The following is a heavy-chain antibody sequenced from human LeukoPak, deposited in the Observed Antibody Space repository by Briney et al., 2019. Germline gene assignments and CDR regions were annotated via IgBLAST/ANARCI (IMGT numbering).Heavy chain of an antibody. CDR2: INPNSGGT. CDR1: GYTFTGYY. V-gene: IGHV1-2*02. J-gene: IGHJ4*02. D-gene: IGHD6-25*01. Sequence: ASVKVSCKASGYTFTGYYMHWVRQAPGQGLEWMGWINPNSGGTNYAQKFQGRVTMTRDTSISTAYMELSRLRSDDTAVYYCARVSKIAAAAAYWGQGTLVTVSS. CDR3: ARVSKIAAAAAY.